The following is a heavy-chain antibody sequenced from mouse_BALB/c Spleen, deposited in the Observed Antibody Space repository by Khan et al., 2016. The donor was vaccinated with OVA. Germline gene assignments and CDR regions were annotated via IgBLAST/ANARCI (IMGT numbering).Heavy chain of an antibody. Sequence: VQLQESGPGLVAPSQSLSITCTVSGFSLTSYGVSWVRQPPGKGLEWLGVIWGDGNTNFHSALRSRLSISKDNSKSQVFLKLNRLQTDDTATCYCAKDRGYYAVDYWGQGTSVTVSS. CDR2: IWGDGNT. CDR1: GFSLTSYG. CDR3: AKDRGYYAVDY. V-gene: IGHV2-3*01. J-gene: IGHJ4*01.